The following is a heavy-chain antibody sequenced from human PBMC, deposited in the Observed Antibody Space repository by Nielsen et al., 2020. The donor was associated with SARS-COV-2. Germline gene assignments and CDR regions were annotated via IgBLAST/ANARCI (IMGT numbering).Heavy chain of an antibody. CDR2: IKQDGSEK. CDR3: AKDLGVAGTVY. D-gene: IGHD6-19*01. CDR1: GFTFSSYW. Sequence: GESLKISCAASGFTFSSYWMSWVRQAPGKGLEWVANIKQDGSEKYYVDSVKGRFTISRDNAKNSLYLQMNSLRAEDTALYYCAKDLGVAGTVYWGQGTLVTVSS. V-gene: IGHV3-7*03. J-gene: IGHJ4*02.